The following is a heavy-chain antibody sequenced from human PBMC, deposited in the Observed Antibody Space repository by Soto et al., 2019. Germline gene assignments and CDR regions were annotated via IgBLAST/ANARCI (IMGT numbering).Heavy chain of an antibody. J-gene: IGHJ3*02. V-gene: IGHV4-59*08. CDR2: IYFSGST. D-gene: IGHD3-3*01. CDR1: GGSMSSYY. CDR3: ARHVRQPYYDFWSGDAFDI. Sequence: SETLSLTCTVSGGSMSSYYWSWIRQPPGKGLEWIGNIYFSGSTKYNPSLKSRVTISVDTSKNQFSLKLSSVTAADTAVYYCARHVRQPYYDFWSGDAFDIWGQGTMVTVSS.